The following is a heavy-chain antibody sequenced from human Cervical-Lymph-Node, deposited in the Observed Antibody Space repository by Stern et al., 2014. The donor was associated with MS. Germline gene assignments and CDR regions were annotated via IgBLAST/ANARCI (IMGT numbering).Heavy chain of an antibody. CDR1: GFSFGTSW. Sequence: EVQLVESGGGLVQPGGSLRLSCVASGFSFGTSWMSWVRQPPGRGLEWVANIRQDGYDKFYVDSVKGRFTISRDNARNSLYLQMNSLTVADTAVYYCGRDRRAFLDYWGQGTHVAVSS. V-gene: IGHV3-7*01. CDR3: GRDRRAFLDY. D-gene: IGHD2/OR15-2a*01. CDR2: IRQDGYDK. J-gene: IGHJ4*02.